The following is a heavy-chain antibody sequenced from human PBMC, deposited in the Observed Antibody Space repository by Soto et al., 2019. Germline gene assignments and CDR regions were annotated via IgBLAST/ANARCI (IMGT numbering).Heavy chain of an antibody. Sequence: GGSLSLSCAASGFTFDDYAMHWVRQAPGKGLEWVSGISWNSGSIGYADSVKGRFTISRDNAKNSLYLQMNSLRAEDTALYYCAKDMRGTYSSGWPLDYWGQGTLVTVSS. CDR2: ISWNSGSI. CDR3: AKDMRGTYSSGWPLDY. J-gene: IGHJ4*02. D-gene: IGHD6-19*01. CDR1: GFTFDDYA. V-gene: IGHV3-9*01.